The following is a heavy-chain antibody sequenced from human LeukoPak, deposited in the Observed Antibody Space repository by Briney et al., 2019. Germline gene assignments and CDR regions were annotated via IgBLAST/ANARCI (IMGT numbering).Heavy chain of an antibody. CDR1: GGSIRSYY. CDR2: IYYSGST. CDR3: ARDNNNWYGWFDP. D-gene: IGHD1-1*01. V-gene: IGHV4-59*01. J-gene: IGHJ5*02. Sequence: PSETLSLTCTVSGGSIRSYYWSWLRQPPGKGLEWLGYIYYSGSTNYNPCLKSRVTISVDTSKNQFSLKLSTATAADTAVYYCARDNNNWYGWFDPWGQGTLVTVSS.